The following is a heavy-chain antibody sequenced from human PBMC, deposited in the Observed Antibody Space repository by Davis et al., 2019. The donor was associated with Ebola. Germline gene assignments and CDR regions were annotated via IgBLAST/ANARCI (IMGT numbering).Heavy chain of an antibody. Sequence: PGGSLRLSCAASGFTFSSYGMHWVRQAPGKGLEWVAVIWYDGSNKYYADSVKGRFTISRDNSKNTLYLQMNSLRAEDTAVYYCARQYSSGWYHGNAFDIWGQGTMVTVSS. D-gene: IGHD6-19*01. CDR2: IWYDGSNK. CDR3: ARQYSSGWYHGNAFDI. CDR1: GFTFSSYG. J-gene: IGHJ3*02. V-gene: IGHV3-33*01.